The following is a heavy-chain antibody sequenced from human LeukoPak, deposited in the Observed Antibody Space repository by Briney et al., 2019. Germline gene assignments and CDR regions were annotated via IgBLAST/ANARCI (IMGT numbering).Heavy chain of an antibody. V-gene: IGHV1-8*01. CDR3: ARTTRSGYYWYFDL. D-gene: IGHD3-3*01. CDR2: MNPNSGNT. J-gene: IGHJ2*01. Sequence: ASVRVSCTASGYTFTSYDINWVRQATGQGLEWMGWMNPNSGNTGYAQKFQGRVTMTRNTSISTAYMELSSLRSEDTAVYYCARTTRSGYYWYFDLWGRGTLVTVSS. CDR1: GYTFTSYD.